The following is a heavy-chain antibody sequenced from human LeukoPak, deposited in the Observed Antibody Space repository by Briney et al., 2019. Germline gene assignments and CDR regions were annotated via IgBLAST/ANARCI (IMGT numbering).Heavy chain of an antibody. CDR3: AKSRPYTSGWNY. Sequence: GGSVRPSCAASGFTFNSYAMSWVRQAPGKGLEWVSTISGSGGSTYYADSVKGRFSISRDSSRNTLYLQMNSLRAEDTAVYYCAKSRPYTSGWNYWGQGTLVTVSS. CDR2: ISGSGGST. CDR1: GFTFNSYA. D-gene: IGHD6-19*01. V-gene: IGHV3-23*01. J-gene: IGHJ4*02.